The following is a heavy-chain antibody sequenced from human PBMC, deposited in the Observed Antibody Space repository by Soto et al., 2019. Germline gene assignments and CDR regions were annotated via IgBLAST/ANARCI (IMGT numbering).Heavy chain of an antibody. CDR2: IIPIFGTA. Sequence: SVKVSCKASGGTFSSYAISWVRQAPGQGLEWMGGIIPIFGTANYAQKFQGRVTITADESTSTAYMELSSLRSEDTAVYYCARERRYCSGGSCYFDYWGQGTMVTVPQ. V-gene: IGHV1-69*13. J-gene: IGHJ4*02. CDR3: ARERRYCSGGSCYFDY. D-gene: IGHD2-15*01. CDR1: GGTFSSYA.